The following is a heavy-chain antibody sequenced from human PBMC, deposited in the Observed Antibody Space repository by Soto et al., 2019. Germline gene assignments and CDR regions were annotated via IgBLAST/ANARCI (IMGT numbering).Heavy chain of an antibody. Sequence: GESLKTSCKGPGYRLTTYWIGWVRQLPGQGLEWMGVMFPGDSDTRYSPSFQGQVTMSDDPSTNTAYLEWSSLKAAGSAMYYCARVPDSSLGTMDVWGQGTTVTVSS. CDR1: GYRLTTYW. V-gene: IGHV5-51*01. J-gene: IGHJ6*02. CDR3: ARVPDSSLGTMDV. D-gene: IGHD6-19*01. CDR2: MFPGDSDT.